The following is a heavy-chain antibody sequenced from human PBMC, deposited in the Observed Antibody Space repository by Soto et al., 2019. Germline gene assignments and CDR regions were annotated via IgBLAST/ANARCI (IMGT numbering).Heavy chain of an antibody. Sequence: PGGSLRLSCAASGFTFSSYEMNWVRQAPGKGLEWVSYISSSGSTIYYADSVKGRFTISRDNAKNSLYLQMNSLRAEDTAVYYCARETPAGYCSSTSCKRYYYYRMDVWGQGTTVTVSS. V-gene: IGHV3-48*03. CDR2: ISSSGSTI. CDR3: ARETPAGYCSSTSCKRYYYYRMDV. J-gene: IGHJ6*02. D-gene: IGHD2-2*03. CDR1: GFTFSSYE.